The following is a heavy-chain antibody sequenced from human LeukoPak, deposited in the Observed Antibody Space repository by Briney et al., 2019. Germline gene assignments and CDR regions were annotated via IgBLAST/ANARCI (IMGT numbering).Heavy chain of an antibody. CDR1: GFTLTNLG. CDR2: IEALSGIT. V-gene: IGHV3-48*01. Sequence: GGSLRLSRAASGFTLTNLGLNRVRQAPGKPPEGVSYIEALSGITYYADSVQGRFTISRDNAQESVFLQMNSLRADDTAVYYCARTYDFGRGPPGDAFDNWGPGTLVTVSS. J-gene: IGHJ3*02. D-gene: IGHD3-3*01. CDR3: ARTYDFGRGPPGDAFDN.